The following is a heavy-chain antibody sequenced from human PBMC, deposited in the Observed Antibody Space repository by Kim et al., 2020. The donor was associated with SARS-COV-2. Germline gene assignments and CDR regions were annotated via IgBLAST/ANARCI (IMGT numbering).Heavy chain of an antibody. Sequence: NGKTAYAQNLQGRVTMTTDTATSTAYMELRSLRADDTAVYYCARGFNADYWGQGTLVTVSS. J-gene: IGHJ4*02. V-gene: IGHV1-18*01. CDR3: ARGFNADY. CDR2: NGKT.